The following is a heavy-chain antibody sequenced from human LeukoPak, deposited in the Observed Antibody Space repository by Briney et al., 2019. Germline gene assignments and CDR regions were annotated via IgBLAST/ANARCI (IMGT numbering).Heavy chain of an antibody. CDR1: GFTVSSNY. CDR2: ISSSGSTI. Sequence: PGGSLRLSCAASGFTVSSNYMSWVRQAPGKGLEWVSYISSSGSTIYYADSVKGRFTISRDNAKNSLYLQMNSLRAEDTAVYYCARGSYGGTYYYDSSGYYQILDIWGQGTMVTVSS. D-gene: IGHD3-22*01. V-gene: IGHV3-11*01. J-gene: IGHJ3*02. CDR3: ARGSYGGTYYYDSSGYYQILDI.